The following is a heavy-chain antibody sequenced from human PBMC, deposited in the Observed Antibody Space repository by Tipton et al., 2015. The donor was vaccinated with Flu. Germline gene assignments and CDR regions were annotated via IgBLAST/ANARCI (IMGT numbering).Heavy chain of an antibody. CDR1: GGSISSYY. V-gene: IGHV4-4*07. J-gene: IGHJ4*02. CDR2: IYTSGST. Sequence: TLSLTCTVSGGSISSYYWSWIRQPAGKGLEWIGRIYTSGSTSYNPSLKSRVTMSVDTSKNQFSLKLSSVTVADTAVYYCARDYLLGDLSFFDNWGQGTLVTVSS. D-gene: IGHD3-16*02. CDR3: ARDYLLGDLSFFDN.